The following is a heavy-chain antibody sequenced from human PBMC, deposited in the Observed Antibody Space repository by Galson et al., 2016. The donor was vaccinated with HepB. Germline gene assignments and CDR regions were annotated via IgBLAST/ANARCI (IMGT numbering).Heavy chain of an antibody. Sequence: SLRLSCAASGLRFSSYSMNWVRQAPGKGLEWISYISTSSETISYADSVTGRSTFSRDTARNSMSLLMNSLRVEDKAVYYCAKAGVYNWNDVDLEYWGQGTLVTVSS. J-gene: IGHJ4*02. CDR2: ISTSSETI. CDR3: AKAGVYNWNDVDLEY. V-gene: IGHV3-48*03. CDR1: GLRFSSYS. D-gene: IGHD1-1*01.